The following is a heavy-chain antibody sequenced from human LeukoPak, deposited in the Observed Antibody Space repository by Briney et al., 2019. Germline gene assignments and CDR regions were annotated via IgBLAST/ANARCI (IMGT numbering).Heavy chain of an antibody. CDR1: GYSISSGFY. J-gene: IGHJ5*02. Sequence: PSETLSLTCTVSGYSISSGFYWGWIRQPPGKGLEWIGSIYHSGSTYYNPSLKSRVTISVDTSKNQFSLKLSSVTAADTAVYYCARGRITMIRGAPLWFDPWGQGTLVTVSS. V-gene: IGHV4-38-2*02. CDR3: ARGRITMIRGAPLWFDP. D-gene: IGHD3-10*01. CDR2: IYHSGST.